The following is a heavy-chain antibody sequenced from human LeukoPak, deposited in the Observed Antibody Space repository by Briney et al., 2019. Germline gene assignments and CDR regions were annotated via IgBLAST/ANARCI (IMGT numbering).Heavy chain of an antibody. V-gene: IGHV3-30*18. Sequence: GGSLRLSCAASGFTFDDYAMHWVRQAPGKGLEWLAAISYDGSNKYYADSVKGRFTISRDNSKNTLYLQMNSLRAEDTAVYYCAKGDCSSTSCYTFDYWGQGTLVTVSS. CDR1: GFTFDDYA. CDR3: AKGDCSSTSCYTFDY. CDR2: ISYDGSNK. D-gene: IGHD2-2*02. J-gene: IGHJ4*02.